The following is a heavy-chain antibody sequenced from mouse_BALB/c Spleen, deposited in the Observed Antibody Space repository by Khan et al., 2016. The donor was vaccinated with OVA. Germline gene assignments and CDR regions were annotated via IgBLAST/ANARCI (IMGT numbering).Heavy chain of an antibody. CDR1: GISITSGNYR. CDR3: ARDYGSIYWYFDV. J-gene: IGHJ1*01. V-gene: IGHV3-5*02. D-gene: IGHD1-1*01. CDR2: IYYSGTV. Sequence: EVKLEVSGPGLVKPSQTVSLTCTVTGISITSGNYRWSWIRQFPGNKLEWIGNIYYSGTVTYNPSLTSRPTITRDTSKNQFFLEMNSLTAEDTATYDCARDYGSIYWYFDVWGAGTTVTVSS.